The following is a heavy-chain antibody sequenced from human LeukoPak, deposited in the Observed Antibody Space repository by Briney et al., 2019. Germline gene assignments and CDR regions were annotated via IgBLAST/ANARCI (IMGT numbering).Heavy chain of an antibody. CDR3: ARAGGDIVVVPAGSVTAIAFHFDY. D-gene: IGHD2-2*01. CDR2: INAGNGNT. CDR1: GYTFTSYA. J-gene: IGHJ4*02. Sequence: ASVKVSCKASGYTFTSYAMHWVRQAPGQRLEWMGWINAGNGNTKYSQKFQGRVTITRDTSASTAYMELSSLRSEDTAVYYCARAGGDIVVVPAGSVTAIAFHFDYWGQGTLVTVSS. V-gene: IGHV1-3*01.